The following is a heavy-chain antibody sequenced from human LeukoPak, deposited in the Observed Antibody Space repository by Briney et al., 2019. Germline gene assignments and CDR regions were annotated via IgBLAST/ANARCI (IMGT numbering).Heavy chain of an antibody. CDR3: AKLGGRDAFDI. Sequence: GGSLRLSCAASGFTFSSYAMSWVRQAPGKGLEWVSGISSSGGRTYYADSVKGRFTISGDNSKNTLYLQMNSLRAEDTAVYYCAKLGGRDAFDIWGQGTMVTVSS. CDR1: GFTFSSYA. V-gene: IGHV3-23*01. D-gene: IGHD3-16*01. J-gene: IGHJ3*02. CDR2: ISSSGGRT.